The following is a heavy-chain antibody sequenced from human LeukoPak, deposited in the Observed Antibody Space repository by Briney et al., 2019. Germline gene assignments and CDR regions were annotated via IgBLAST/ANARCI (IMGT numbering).Heavy chain of an antibody. J-gene: IGHJ4*02. Sequence: GGSLRLSCAASGFTFSSYGMHWVRQAPGKGLEWVAFIRYDGSNKYYADSVKGRFTISRDNSKNTLYLQMNSLRAEDTAVYYCAKLIRGGSGGYKPLDYWGQGTLVTVSS. D-gene: IGHD3-10*01. CDR3: AKLIRGGSGGYKPLDY. CDR1: GFTFSSYG. V-gene: IGHV3-30*02. CDR2: IRYDGSNK.